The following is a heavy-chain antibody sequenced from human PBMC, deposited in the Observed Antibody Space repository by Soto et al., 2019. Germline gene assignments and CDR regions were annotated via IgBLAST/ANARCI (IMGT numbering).Heavy chain of an antibody. D-gene: IGHD1-1*01. V-gene: IGHV4-4*02. Sequence: LSLTCTLSGGSVRAPDWWNWVRQSPDKGLEWIAEVHISGHSNYNPSLRSRVSVSIDSSKNQFYLNLNSVTAADTAIYYCARVRQGCSANNCYFDPWGQGTQVTVS. J-gene: IGHJ5*01. CDR2: VHISGHS. CDR1: GGSVRAPDW. CDR3: ARVRQGCSANNCYFDP.